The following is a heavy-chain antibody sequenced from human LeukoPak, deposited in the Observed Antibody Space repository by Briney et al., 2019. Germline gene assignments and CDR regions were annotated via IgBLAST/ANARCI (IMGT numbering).Heavy chain of an antibody. CDR3: TRDSGYEFDY. Sequence: GGSLRLSCAASGFTFSSYSINWVRQAPGKGLEWVSYIRSDTSTKYYADSVKGRFTISRDNAKNSVYLQMNSLRAEDTAVYYCTRDSGYEFDYWGQETLVTVSS. J-gene: IGHJ4*02. CDR2: IRSDTSTK. D-gene: IGHD5-12*01. V-gene: IGHV3-48*04. CDR1: GFTFSSYS.